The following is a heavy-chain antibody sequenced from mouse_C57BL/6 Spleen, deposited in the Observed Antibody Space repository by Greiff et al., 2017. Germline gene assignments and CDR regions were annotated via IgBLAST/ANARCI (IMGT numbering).Heavy chain of an antibody. CDR3: ARAKGSSYEGCAY. D-gene: IGHD1-1*01. V-gene: IGHV1-50*01. CDR1: GYTFTSYW. CDR2: IDPSDRYT. Sequence: QVQLQQPGAELVKPGASVKLSCKASGYTFTSYWMQWVKQRPGQGLEWIGEIDPSDRYTNYNQKFKGKATLTVDTSSSTAYMQLSSLTSEDSAVYYCARAKGSSYEGCAYWGQGTLVTVAA. J-gene: IGHJ3*01.